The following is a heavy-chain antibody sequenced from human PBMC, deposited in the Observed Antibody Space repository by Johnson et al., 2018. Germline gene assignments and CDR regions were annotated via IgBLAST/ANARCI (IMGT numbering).Heavy chain of an antibody. J-gene: IGHJ3*02. D-gene: IGHD2-15*01. CDR1: GFTFSSYW. Sequence: VQLVESGGGLVQPGGSXRLSCAASGFTFSSYWMSWVRQAPGKGLDWVANIKQDGSEKYYVDSVKGRFTISRDNAKNALYLQMNRLRAEDTAVYYCARSPAGVYCSGGSCSYDAFDIWGQGTMVTVSS. CDR2: IKQDGSEK. V-gene: IGHV3-7*01. CDR3: ARSPAGVYCSGGSCSYDAFDI.